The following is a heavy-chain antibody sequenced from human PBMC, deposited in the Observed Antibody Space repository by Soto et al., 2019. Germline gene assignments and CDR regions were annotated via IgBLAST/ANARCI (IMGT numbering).Heavy chain of an antibody. Sequence: GGSLRLSCAASGFTFSSYGMHWVRQAPGKGLEWVAVISYDGSNKYYADSVKGRFTISRDNSKNTLYLQMNSLRAEDTAVYYCAKDRTAATPYYYYGMDVWGQGTTVTVSS. J-gene: IGHJ6*02. D-gene: IGHD6-13*01. CDR2: ISYDGSNK. V-gene: IGHV3-30*18. CDR1: GFTFSSYG. CDR3: AKDRTAATPYYYYGMDV.